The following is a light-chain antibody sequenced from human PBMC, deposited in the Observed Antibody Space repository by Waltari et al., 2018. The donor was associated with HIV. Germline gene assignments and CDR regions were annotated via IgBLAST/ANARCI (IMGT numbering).Light chain of an antibody. CDR1: SSDVGGYNY. J-gene: IGLJ2*01. CDR3: SSYTSSTLVV. CDR2: DVS. V-gene: IGLV2-14*01. Sequence: QSALTQPASVSGSPGQSITISCTGTSSDVGGYNYVSWYQQHPGKAPKLMIYDVSKRPSGVSNRFSGSKSGNTASLTISGLQAEDEADYYCSSYTSSTLVVFGGGTKLIVL.